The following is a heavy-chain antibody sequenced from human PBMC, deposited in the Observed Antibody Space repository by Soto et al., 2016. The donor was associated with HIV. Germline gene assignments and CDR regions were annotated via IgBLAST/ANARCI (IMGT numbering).Heavy chain of an antibody. V-gene: IGHV4-59*01. CDR1: GGSISSYY. Sequence: QVQLQESGPGLVKPSETLSLTCTVSGGSISSYYWSWIRQPPGKGLEWIGYIYYSGTTNYNPSLKSRVTISVDTSKNQFSLKLSSVTAADTAVYYCARAGYCSGGSCYYYYYMDVWGKGTRSPSP. D-gene: IGHD2-15*01. J-gene: IGHJ6*03. CDR2: IYYSGTT. CDR3: ARAGYCSGGSCYYYYYMDV.